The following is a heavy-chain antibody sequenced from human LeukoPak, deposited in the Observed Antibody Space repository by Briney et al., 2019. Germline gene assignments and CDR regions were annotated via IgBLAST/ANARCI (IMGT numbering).Heavy chain of an antibody. Sequence: SVKVSCKASGGTFSSYAISWVRQAPGQGLEWMGGIIPIFGTANYAQKFQGRVTITADESTSTAYMELSSLRSEDTAVYYCARSGYCSSTSCYWGSWFDPWGQETLVTVSS. CDR1: GGTFSSYA. CDR2: IIPIFGTA. CDR3: ARSGYCSSTSCYWGSWFDP. J-gene: IGHJ5*02. D-gene: IGHD2-2*01. V-gene: IGHV1-69*13.